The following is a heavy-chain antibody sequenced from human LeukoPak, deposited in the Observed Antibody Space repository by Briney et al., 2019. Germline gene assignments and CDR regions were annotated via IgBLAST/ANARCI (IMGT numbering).Heavy chain of an antibody. CDR2: ISWNSGSI. Sequence: GRSLRLSCAASGFTFDDYAMHWVRHAPGKGLEWVSGISWNSGSIGYADSVKGRFTISRDNAKNSLYLQMNSLRAEDTALYYCARGVLRYYYFDYWGQGTLVTVSS. CDR3: ARGVLRYYYFDY. J-gene: IGHJ4*02. CDR1: GFTFDDYA. D-gene: IGHD3-9*01. V-gene: IGHV3-9*01.